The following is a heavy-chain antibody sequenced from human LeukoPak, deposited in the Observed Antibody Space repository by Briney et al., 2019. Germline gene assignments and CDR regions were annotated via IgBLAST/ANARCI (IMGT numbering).Heavy chain of an antibody. D-gene: IGHD2-2*01. CDR3: ARGQRGYCSSTSCYSYVY. CDR2: MNPNSGNT. CDR1: GYTFTSYD. V-gene: IGHV1-8*01. Sequence: ASVKVSCKASGYTFTSYDINWVQQATGQGLEWMGWMNPNSGNTGYAQKFQGRVTMTRNTSICTAYMELSSLRSEDTAVYYCARGQRGYCSSTSCYSYVYWGQGTLVTVSS. J-gene: IGHJ4*02.